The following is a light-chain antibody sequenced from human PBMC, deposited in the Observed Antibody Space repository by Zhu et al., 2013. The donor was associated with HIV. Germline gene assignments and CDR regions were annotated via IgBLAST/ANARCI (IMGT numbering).Light chain of an antibody. CDR3: QQI. J-gene: IGKJ3*01. Sequence: DIQMTQSPSTLSASVGDRVTITCRASQSISSWLAWYQQKPGKAPKLLIYKASSLESGVPSRFSGSGSGTEFTLTISSLQPDDFATYYCQQIFGPGTKVDIK. CDR2: KAS. CDR1: QSISSW. V-gene: IGKV1-5*03.